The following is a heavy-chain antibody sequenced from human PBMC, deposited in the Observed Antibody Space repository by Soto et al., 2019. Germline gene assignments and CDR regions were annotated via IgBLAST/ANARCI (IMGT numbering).Heavy chain of an antibody. D-gene: IGHD3-10*01. CDR3: ERHLTTMVREPRLDP. V-gene: IGHV4-39*01. J-gene: IGHJ5*02. Sequence: SETLSLTCTVSGGSISSSSYYWGWIRQPPGKGLEWIGSIYYSGSTYYNPSLKSRVTISVDTSKNQFSLKLSSVTAADTAVYYCERHLTTMVREPRLDPWGQGTLVTVSS. CDR2: IYYSGST. CDR1: GGSISSSSYY.